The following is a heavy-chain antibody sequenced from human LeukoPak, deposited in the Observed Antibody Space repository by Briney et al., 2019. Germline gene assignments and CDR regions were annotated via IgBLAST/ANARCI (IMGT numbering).Heavy chain of an antibody. Sequence: KPSETLSLTCGVSGGSISTTNWWTWVRQPPGEGLEWIGEVHLSGRTHYNPSLESPVTMSVDMSENHISLRLTSVTAADTAVYYCAREGGPYRPLDYSGQGTLVTVSS. CDR3: AREGGPYRPLDY. J-gene: IGHJ4*02. V-gene: IGHV4-4*02. CDR1: GGSISTTNW. CDR2: VHLSGRT.